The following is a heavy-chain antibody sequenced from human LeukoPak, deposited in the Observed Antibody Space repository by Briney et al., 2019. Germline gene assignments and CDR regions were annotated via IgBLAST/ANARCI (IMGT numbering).Heavy chain of an antibody. CDR3: AGAGDSSGYASDY. J-gene: IGHJ4*02. Sequence: PSETLSLTCTVSGGSISSGSYYWSWIRQPAGKGLEWIGRIYTSGSTNYNPSLKSRVTISVDTSKNQFSLKLSSVTAADTAVYYCAGAGDSSGYASDYWGQGTLVTVSS. V-gene: IGHV4-61*02. D-gene: IGHD3-22*01. CDR1: GGSISSGSYY. CDR2: IYTSGST.